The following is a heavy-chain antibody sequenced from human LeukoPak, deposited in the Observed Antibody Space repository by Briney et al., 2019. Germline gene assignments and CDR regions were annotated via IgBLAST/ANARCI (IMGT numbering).Heavy chain of an antibody. V-gene: IGHV3-23*01. CDR2: IDSSGDYT. Sequence: GGSLRLSCAASGFTFSTHAMTWVRQAPGKGLEWVSSIDSSGDYTFYADSVKGRFTISRDNSKDTLYLQLSGLRAEDTAIYYCGKEFSSGWFFWGQGTLVCVSS. CDR3: GKEFSSGWFF. CDR1: GFTFSTHA. D-gene: IGHD6-13*01. J-gene: IGHJ4*02.